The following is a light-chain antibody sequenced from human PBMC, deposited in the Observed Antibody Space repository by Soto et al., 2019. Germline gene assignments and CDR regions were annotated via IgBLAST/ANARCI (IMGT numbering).Light chain of an antibody. CDR1: SSDVGGYNY. J-gene: IGLJ1*01. V-gene: IGLV2-14*01. Sequence: QSVLNQPASVSGSPGQSITISCTGTSSDVGGYNYDSWYQQHPGKAPKLMIYDDSNRPSGVPNRFSGSKSGTTASLAITGLQAEDEADYYCQSYDSSLSGYVFGTGTKVTVL. CDR2: DDS. CDR3: QSYDSSLSGYV.